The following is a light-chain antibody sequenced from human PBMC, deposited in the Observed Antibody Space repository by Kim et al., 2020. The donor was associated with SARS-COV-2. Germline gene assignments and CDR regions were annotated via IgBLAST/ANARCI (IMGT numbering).Light chain of an antibody. CDR3: QVWHTGSDHPVV. CDR2: YDT. Sequence: PGKTARINCGGNNIGTKNVHWYQQKPGQAPVLVIYYDTDRPSGIPERFSGSNSGNTATLTISRVEVGDEADYYCQVWHTGSDHPVVFGGGTQLTVL. V-gene: IGLV3-21*04. J-gene: IGLJ2*01. CDR1: NIGTKN.